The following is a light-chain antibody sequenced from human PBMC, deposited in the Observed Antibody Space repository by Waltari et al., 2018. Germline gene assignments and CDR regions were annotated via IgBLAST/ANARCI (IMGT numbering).Light chain of an antibody. CDR2: VNSDGSH. Sequence: QLVLTQSPSASAPLAASVNLTCTLSSRHSSNVVAGPPQQPEKGPRYLMKVNSDGSHSQGDEIPDRFSGTSSGAERYLTISNLQSEDEADYYCQSGGHGTWVFGGGTKLTVL. CDR1: SRHSSNV. CDR3: QSGGHGTWV. V-gene: IGLV4-69*01. J-gene: IGLJ3*02.